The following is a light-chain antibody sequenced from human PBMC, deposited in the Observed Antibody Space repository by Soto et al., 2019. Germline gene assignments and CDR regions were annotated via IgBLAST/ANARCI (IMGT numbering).Light chain of an antibody. CDR2: LNSDGRH. CDR3: QTWGTGLLV. CDR1: SGHSTYA. Sequence: QPVLTQSPSASASLGASVKLTCTLSSGHSTYAIAWHQQQPEKGPRYLMNLNSDGRHTKGDGIPDRFSGSSSGTERYFTISSLQSEDEADYYCQTWGTGLLVFGGGTKLTVL. J-gene: IGLJ2*01. V-gene: IGLV4-69*01.